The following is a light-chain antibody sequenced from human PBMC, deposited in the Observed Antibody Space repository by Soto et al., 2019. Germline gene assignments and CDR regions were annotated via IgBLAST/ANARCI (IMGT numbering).Light chain of an antibody. CDR1: RSDVGVYNC. J-gene: IGLJ1*01. CDR3: SSYTIGRPYV. V-gene: IGLV2-14*01. CDR2: EVN. Sequence: QSALTQPASVSGSPGQSITISCTGTRSDVGVYNCVYWYQHHPGKAPKLVIYEVNYRPSGVSNRFSGFKSGNTASLTISVLQAEDEADYYCSSYTIGRPYVFGTGTKLTVL.